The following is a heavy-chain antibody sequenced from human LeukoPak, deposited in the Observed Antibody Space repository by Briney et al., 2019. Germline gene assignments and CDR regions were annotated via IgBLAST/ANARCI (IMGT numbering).Heavy chain of an antibody. D-gene: IGHD2-8*02. CDR2: IVVGSGNT. CDR1: VFTFTTSA. Sequence: SVKVSYKASVFTFTTSAVQWVRQARGQRLEWIGRIVVGSGNTDHAQKFQGRLTITRDISTSTAYMELSSLTSDDTAVHYCAAVPNANAWYWDDAFDIWGQGTMVTVSS. J-gene: IGHJ3*02. V-gene: IGHV1-58*01. CDR3: AAVPNANAWYWDDAFDI.